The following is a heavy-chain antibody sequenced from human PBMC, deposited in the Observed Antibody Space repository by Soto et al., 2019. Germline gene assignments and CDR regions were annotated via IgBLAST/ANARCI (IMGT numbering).Heavy chain of an antibody. D-gene: IGHD5-12*01. J-gene: IGHJ4*02. Sequence: ASVKVSCKASGYTFTSYDINWVRQATGQGLEWMGWMNPNSGNTGYAQKFQGRVTMTRNTSISTAYMELSSLRSEDTAVYYCARGQSRDIVATIIIDYWGQGTLVTVSS. CDR2: MNPNSGNT. V-gene: IGHV1-8*01. CDR1: GYTFTSYD. CDR3: ARGQSRDIVATIIIDY.